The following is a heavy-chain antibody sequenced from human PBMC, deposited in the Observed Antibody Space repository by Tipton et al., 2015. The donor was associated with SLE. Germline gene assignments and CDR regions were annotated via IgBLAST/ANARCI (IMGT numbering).Heavy chain of an antibody. CDR1: GFTFSSYA. J-gene: IGHJ3*02. D-gene: IGHD6-19*01. CDR2: ISGSGGST. V-gene: IGHV3-23*01. Sequence: SLRLSCAASGFTFSSYAMSWVRQAPGKGLEWVSAISGSGGSTYYADSVKGRFTISRDNSKNTLYLQMNSLRAEDTAVYYCAKGRAYAQWLVDGFDIWGQGTMVTVSS. CDR3: AKGRAYAQWLVDGFDI.